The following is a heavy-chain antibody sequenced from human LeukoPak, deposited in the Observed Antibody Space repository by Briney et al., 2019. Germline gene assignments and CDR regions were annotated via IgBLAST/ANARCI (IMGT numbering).Heavy chain of an antibody. Sequence: SETLSLTCIVSGYSISSGYYWGWIRQSPGEGLEWIGSLFQSGSTYYNPSLKSRVTISVDSSKNQFSLRLTSVTAADTAVYFCARGPWFGEYYFDYWGQGSLVTVSS. D-gene: IGHD3-10*01. J-gene: IGHJ4*02. V-gene: IGHV4-38-2*02. CDR2: LFQSGST. CDR1: GYSISSGYY. CDR3: ARGPWFGEYYFDY.